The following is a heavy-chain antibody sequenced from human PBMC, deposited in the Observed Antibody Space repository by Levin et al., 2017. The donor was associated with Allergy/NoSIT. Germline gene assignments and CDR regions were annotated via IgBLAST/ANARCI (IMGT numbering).Heavy chain of an antibody. D-gene: IGHD6-13*01. CDR2: INHSGST. CDR3: ARGHPEYSSSYYYYYYYYMDV. V-gene: IGHV4-34*01. J-gene: IGHJ6*03. Sequence: PSETLSLTCAVYGGSFSGYYWSWIRQPPGKGLEWIGEINHSGSTNYNPSLKSRVTISVDTSKNQFSLKLSSVTAADTAVYYCARGHPEYSSSYYYYYYYYMDVWGKGTTVTVSS. CDR1: GGSFSGYY.